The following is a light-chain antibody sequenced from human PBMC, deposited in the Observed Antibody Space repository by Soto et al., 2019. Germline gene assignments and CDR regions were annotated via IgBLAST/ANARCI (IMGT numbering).Light chain of an antibody. CDR3: TSYTSSCTLV. J-gene: IGLJ1*01. Sequence: QSALTQPTSVSGSPGQSISISCTGTSSDVGGYNYVSWYQQHPGKAPKLMIYDVNNRPSGVSDRFSGSKSGNTASLTISGLQAEEDADYYDTSYTSSCTLVFGTGTKVNVL. CDR1: SSDVGGYNY. V-gene: IGLV2-14*01. CDR2: DVN.